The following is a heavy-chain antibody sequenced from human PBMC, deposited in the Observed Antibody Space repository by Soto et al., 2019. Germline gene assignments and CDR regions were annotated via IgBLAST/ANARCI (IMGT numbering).Heavy chain of an antibody. D-gene: IGHD6-19*01. V-gene: IGHV3-33*01. Sequence: GGSLRLSCAASGFTFSSYGMHWVRQAPGKGLEWVAVIWYDGSNKYYADSVKGRFTISRDNSKNTLYLQMNSLRAEDTAVYYCASESSGSLYGMDVWGQGTTVTVSS. CDR2: IWYDGSNK. CDR3: ASESSGSLYGMDV. CDR1: GFTFSSYG. J-gene: IGHJ6*02.